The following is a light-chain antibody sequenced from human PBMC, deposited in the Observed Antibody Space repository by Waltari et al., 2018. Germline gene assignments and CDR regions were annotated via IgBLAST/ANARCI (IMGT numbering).Light chain of an antibody. CDR2: EVI. V-gene: IGLV2-23*02. CDR1: SSDVGNYDL. J-gene: IGLJ1*01. Sequence: QSALTQPASVSGTPGQSITISCTGTSSDVGNYDLVSWYQQHPGKAPKLLVCEVIKRPSGGSSRFSGSKSGKTASLTISGLQAEDEADYYCCSYAGLGTYVFGSGTKVTVL. CDR3: CSYAGLGTYV.